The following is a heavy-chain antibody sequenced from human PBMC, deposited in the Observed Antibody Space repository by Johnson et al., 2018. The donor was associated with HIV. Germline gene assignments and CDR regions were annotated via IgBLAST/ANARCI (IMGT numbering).Heavy chain of an antibody. J-gene: IGHJ3*01. Sequence: QVQLVESGGGVVQPGRSLRLSCSASGFTFSNYAMHWVRQAPGKGLEWVAAMSHDGSDKYYADSVKGRFTISRDNSKNTLSLQMNSLTTEDTAKYYCVRGSLTDDSFADWGQGTMVLVSS. CDR2: MSHDGSDK. CDR1: GFTFSNYA. CDR3: VRGSLTDDSFAD. V-gene: IGHV3-30*03.